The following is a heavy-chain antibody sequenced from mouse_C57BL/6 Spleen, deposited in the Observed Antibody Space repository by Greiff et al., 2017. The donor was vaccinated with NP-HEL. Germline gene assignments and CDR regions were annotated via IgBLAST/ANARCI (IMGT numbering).Heavy chain of an antibody. CDR2: IYPGDGDT. V-gene: IGHV1-82*01. CDR3: AILTFFDY. D-gene: IGHD4-1*01. CDR1: GYAFSSSW. Sequence: VQLQQSGPELVKPGASVKISCKASGYAFSSSWMNWVKQRPGKGLEWIGRIYPGDGDTNYNGKFKGKATLTADKSSSTAYMQLSSLTSEDSAVYFCAILTFFDYWGQGTTLTVSS. J-gene: IGHJ2*01.